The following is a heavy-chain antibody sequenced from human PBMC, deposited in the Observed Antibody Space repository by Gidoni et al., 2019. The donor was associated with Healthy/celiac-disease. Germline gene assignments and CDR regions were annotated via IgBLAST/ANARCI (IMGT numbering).Heavy chain of an antibody. CDR2: ISAYNGNT. Sequence: QGLEWMGWISAYNGNTNYAQKLQGRVTMTTDTSTSTAYMELRSLRSDDTAVYYCASHATANTFFDYWGQGTLVTVSS. V-gene: IGHV1-18*01. CDR3: ASHATANTFFDY. D-gene: IGHD2-21*02. J-gene: IGHJ4*02.